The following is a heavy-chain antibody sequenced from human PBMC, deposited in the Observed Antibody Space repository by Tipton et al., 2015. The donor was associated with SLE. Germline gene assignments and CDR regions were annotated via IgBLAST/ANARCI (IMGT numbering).Heavy chain of an antibody. D-gene: IGHD1-26*01. J-gene: IGHJ4*02. CDR2: IKRDGSEK. CDR1: GFTFSSYW. V-gene: IGHV3-7*01. Sequence: SLRLSCAASGFTFSSYWMTWVRQAPGKGLEWVANIKRDGSEKYYVESVKGRFSISRDNAKNSLYLRLNSLKVEDTAVYYCARGGASRPDYWGRGTLVTVSS. CDR3: ARGGASRPDY.